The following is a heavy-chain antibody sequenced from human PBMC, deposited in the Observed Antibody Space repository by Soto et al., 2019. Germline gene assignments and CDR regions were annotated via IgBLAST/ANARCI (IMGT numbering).Heavy chain of an antibody. CDR1: GASLSSIGYY. CDR3: ASRHCSGGSCYNPGFDS. D-gene: IGHD2-15*01. CDR2: IFFTGNI. J-gene: IGHJ4*02. Sequence: SETLSLTCTVSGASLSSIGYYWGWIRQPPGKGLEWVGSIFFTGNIYYNPSLKSRVTISVDTSRNQFSLMVNSVTAADTAVYYCASRHCSGGSCYNPGFDSLGQGALVTFSS. V-gene: IGHV4-39*01.